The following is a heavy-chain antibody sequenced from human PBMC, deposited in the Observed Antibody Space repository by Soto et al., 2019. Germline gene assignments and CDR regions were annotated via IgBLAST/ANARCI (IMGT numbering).Heavy chain of an antibody. Sequence: PGESLKISCKGSGYSFTSYWIGWVRQMPGKGLEWMGIIYPGDSDTRYNPSLKSRVTMSVDRSKNQFSLRLTSVTAADTAVYFCARGSSSYYDYGMDVWGQGTTVTVSS. CDR2: IYPGDSDT. CDR3: ARGSSSYYDYGMDV. J-gene: IGHJ6*02. CDR1: GYSFTSYW. D-gene: IGHD6-6*01. V-gene: IGHV5-51*01.